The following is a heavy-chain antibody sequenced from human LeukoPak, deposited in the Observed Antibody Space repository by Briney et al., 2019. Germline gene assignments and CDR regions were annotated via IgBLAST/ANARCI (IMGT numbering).Heavy chain of an antibody. CDR3: ARPYGDLGAFDI. J-gene: IGHJ3*02. CDR1: VFTISSYS. CDR2: ISSSSSYI. D-gene: IGHD4-17*01. V-gene: IGHV3-21*01. Sequence: GGSLRLSCAASVFTISSYSMNWVRQAPGKGLEWVSSISSSSSYIYYADSVKGRFTISRDNAKNSLYLQMNSLRAEDTAVYYCARPYGDLGAFDIWGEGTMVTVSS.